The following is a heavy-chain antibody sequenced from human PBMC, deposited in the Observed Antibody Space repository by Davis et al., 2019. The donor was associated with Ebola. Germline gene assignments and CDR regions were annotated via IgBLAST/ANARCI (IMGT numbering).Heavy chain of an antibody. J-gene: IGHJ6*03. Sequence: PGGSLRLSCTVSGGSISSYYWSWIRQPPGKGLEWIGEINHSGSTNYNPSLKSRVTISVDTSKNQFSLKLSSVTAADTAVYYCAREVVPAARRPGPRGYYMDVWGKGTTVTVSS. D-gene: IGHD2-2*01. CDR2: INHSGST. CDR1: GGSISSYY. CDR3: AREVVPAARRPGPRGYYMDV. V-gene: IGHV4-34*01.